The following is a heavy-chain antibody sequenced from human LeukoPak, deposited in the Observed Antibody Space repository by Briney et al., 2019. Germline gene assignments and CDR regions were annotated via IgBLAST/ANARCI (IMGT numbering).Heavy chain of an antibody. CDR3: ARENYGSGSYRVDY. Sequence: SETLSLTCTVSGGSISSYYWSWMRQPPGKGLEWFGYIYYSGSTNYNHSLKSRVTISVDTSKNQFSLKLSSVTAADTAVYYCARENYGSGSYRVDYWGQGTLVTVSS. CDR2: IYYSGST. CDR1: GGSISSYY. V-gene: IGHV4-59*01. J-gene: IGHJ4*02. D-gene: IGHD3-10*01.